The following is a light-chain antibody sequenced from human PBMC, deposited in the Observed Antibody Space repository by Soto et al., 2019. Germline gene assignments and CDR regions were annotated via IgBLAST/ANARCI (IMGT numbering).Light chain of an antibody. CDR2: DAS. CDR1: RSVSSY. CDR3: QQYGSSIT. J-gene: IGKJ5*01. V-gene: IGKV3-11*01. Sequence: EIVLTQSPATLSLSPGESATLSCRATRSVSSYLAWYQQKPGQAPRLLIYDASSRPTDIPARFSGSGSGTDFTLTISRLEPEGFAVYYCQQYGSSITFGQGTRLENK.